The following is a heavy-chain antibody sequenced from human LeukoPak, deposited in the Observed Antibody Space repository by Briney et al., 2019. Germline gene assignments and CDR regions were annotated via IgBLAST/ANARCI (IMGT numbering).Heavy chain of an antibody. Sequence: SETLSLTCTVSGVSTNTYFWNWIRQPPGKGLEWIGYVYYNGITNYNPSLKSRVSISLDTSKNQFSLRLNSVTAAETAVYYCARQVGGTTFHWGQGTLVTVSS. CDR1: GVSTNTYF. J-gene: IGHJ4*02. D-gene: IGHD1-14*01. CDR2: VYYNGIT. CDR3: ARQVGGTTFH. V-gene: IGHV4-59*01.